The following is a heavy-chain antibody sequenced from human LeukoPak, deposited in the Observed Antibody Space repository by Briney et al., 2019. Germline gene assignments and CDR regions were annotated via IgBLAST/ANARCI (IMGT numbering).Heavy chain of an antibody. CDR3: SRELRRIGDSWFDP. CDR1: GYSISSGYY. Sequence: PSETLSLTCTVSGYSISSGYYWGWIRQPPGKGLEWIGSIYHSGCTYYNPSLKSRVTISVAPSQNHFSLILTSVPAAATAVYYYSRELRRIGDSWFDPWGQGTLVTVSS. D-gene: IGHD2-15*01. CDR2: IYHSGCT. V-gene: IGHV4-38-2*02. J-gene: IGHJ5*02.